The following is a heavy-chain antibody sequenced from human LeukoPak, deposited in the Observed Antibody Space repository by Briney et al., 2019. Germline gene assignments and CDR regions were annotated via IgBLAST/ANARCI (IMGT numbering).Heavy chain of an antibody. CDR1: GYTFTSYG. D-gene: IGHD3-3*01. V-gene: IGHV1-18*01. J-gene: IGHJ5*02. CDR3: ARAPPTFVWSGYPPGWFDP. CDR2: ISAYNDNT. Sequence: ASVKVSCKASGYTFTSYGISWVRQAPGHGLVWVGWISAYNDNTNKEQMHQGRVTMTTDTSTSTAYMELRSLRSDDTAVYYCARAPPTFVWSGYPPGWFDPWGQGTLVTVSS.